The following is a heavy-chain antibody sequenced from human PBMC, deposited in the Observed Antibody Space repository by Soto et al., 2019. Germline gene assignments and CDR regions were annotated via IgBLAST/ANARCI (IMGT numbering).Heavy chain of an antibody. CDR3: ARDDGDY. Sequence: EVQLVESGGGLVQPGGSLRLSCVASGFTLTSHWMKWVRQAPGKGLEWVANIKENGREMYYVDSVRGRFTISRDIAKNSLFLQMSSLRAEDTAMYYCARDDGDYVGQGTLVTVSS. CDR2: IKENGREM. CDR1: GFTLTSHW. J-gene: IGHJ4*02. V-gene: IGHV3-7*03.